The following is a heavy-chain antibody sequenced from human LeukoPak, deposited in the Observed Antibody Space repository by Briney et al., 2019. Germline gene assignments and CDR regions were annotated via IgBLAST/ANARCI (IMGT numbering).Heavy chain of an antibody. CDR1: GGSTSSYY. V-gene: IGHV4-59*01. CDR2: IYYSGST. CDR3: ARAPIPYDRSRTDYRFDP. Sequence: SETLSLTCTVSGGSTSSYYWSWIRQSPGKGLEWIGYIYYSGSTNYNPSLKSRVSISADTFKNHFSLNLSSVTAADTAVYYCARAPIPYDRSRTDYRFDPWGQGTLVTVAS. D-gene: IGHD3-16*01. J-gene: IGHJ5*02.